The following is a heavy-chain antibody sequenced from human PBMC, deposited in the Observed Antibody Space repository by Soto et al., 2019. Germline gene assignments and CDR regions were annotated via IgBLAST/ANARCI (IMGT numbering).Heavy chain of an antibody. CDR1: GFTFSSYG. V-gene: IGHV3-30*18. CDR3: AKDRGPLEWLFPHGMDV. J-gene: IGHJ6*02. CDR2: ISYDGSNK. D-gene: IGHD3-3*01. Sequence: QVQLVESGGGVVQPGRSLRLSCAASGFTFSSYGMHWVRQAPGKGLEWVAVISYDGSNKYYADSVKGRFTISRDNSKNTLYLQMNSLRAEDTAVYYCAKDRGPLEWLFPHGMDVWGQGTTVTVSS.